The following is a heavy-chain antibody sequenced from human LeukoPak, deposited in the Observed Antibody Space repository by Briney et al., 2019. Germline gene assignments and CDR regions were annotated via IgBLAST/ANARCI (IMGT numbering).Heavy chain of an antibody. CDR1: GFIVSSNY. CDR2: IYGSSRT. J-gene: IGHJ4*02. Sequence: GGSLRLSCAGSGFIVSSNYMSWVRQAAGKGLEWVSVIYGSSRTYYADSVKGRFTISRDNSKNTLYLQMNSLRAEDTAVYYCAKGAIWGQGTLVTVSS. V-gene: IGHV3-66*01. CDR3: AKGAI. D-gene: IGHD2-2*02.